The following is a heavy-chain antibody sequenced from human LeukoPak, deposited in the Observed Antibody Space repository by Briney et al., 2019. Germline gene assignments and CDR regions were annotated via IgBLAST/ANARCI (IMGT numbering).Heavy chain of an antibody. CDR2: MCPSGGT. V-gene: IGHV4-4*08. D-gene: IGHD4-23*01. J-gene: IGHJ5*02. Sequence: SETLSLTCTVSNDSISSYCCSWVRQPPGKGLEWIGFMCPSGGTDYNPSLKSRVTMSVDTSKNQLSMELRFLTAADTAVYYCATSYDGKTAPYDLWGHGTLVTVSS. CDR1: NDSISSYC. CDR3: ATSYDGKTAPYDL.